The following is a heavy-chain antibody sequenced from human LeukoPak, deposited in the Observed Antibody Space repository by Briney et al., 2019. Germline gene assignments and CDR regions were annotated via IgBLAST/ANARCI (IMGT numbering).Heavy chain of an antibody. V-gene: IGHV4-4*07. CDR1: GGSISGYY. J-gene: IGHJ6*03. D-gene: IGHD1/OR15-1a*01. Sequence: SETLSLTCTVSGGSISGYYWNWIRQPAGKGLDWIGRIYTSGSTNYNPSLKSRVTMSVDTSKKQFSLKLSSVTAADTAVYYCARTPTTNYYYYYMDAWGKGTTVTISS. CDR2: IYTSGST. CDR3: ARTPTTNYYYYYMDA.